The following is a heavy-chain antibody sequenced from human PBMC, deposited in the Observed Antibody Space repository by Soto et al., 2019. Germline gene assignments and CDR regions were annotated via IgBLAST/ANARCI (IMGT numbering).Heavy chain of an antibody. CDR2: INAGSGNT. D-gene: IGHD6-13*01. V-gene: IGHV1-3*01. CDR3: ARGLAADGA. CDR1: GYTFTHYA. J-gene: IGHJ5*02. Sequence: QVQLVQSVAEVKKPGASVKVSCTASGYTFTHYAIHWVRHAPGQRLEWMGFINAGSGNTKYSQTFQGRLTFTKDTSASTAYMDLSSLRSEDTAIYYCARGLAADGAWGQGTLVTVSS.